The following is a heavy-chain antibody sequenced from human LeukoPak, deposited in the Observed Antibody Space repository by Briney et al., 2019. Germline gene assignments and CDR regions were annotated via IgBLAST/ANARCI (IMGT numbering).Heavy chain of an antibody. CDR1: GFTFSNYT. V-gene: IGHV3-64*04. CDR3: AKILDF. D-gene: IGHD2/OR15-2a*01. Sequence: GGSLRLSCSASGFTFSNYTMHWVRQAPGKGLEYVSSISSNGGSTYSADSVKGRFTISRDNSKNTLYLQMNSLRAEDTAVYYCAKILDFWGQGTLVTVSS. J-gene: IGHJ4*02. CDR2: ISSNGGST.